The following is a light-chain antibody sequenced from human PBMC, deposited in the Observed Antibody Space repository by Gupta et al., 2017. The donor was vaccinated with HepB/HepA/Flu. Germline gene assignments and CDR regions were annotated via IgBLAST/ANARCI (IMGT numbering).Light chain of an antibody. CDR3: PQGDRAPHT. Sequence: DSQMTPSPSSLSASVGDRVTITCRASQTISSYLNWYQQKAGKAPKRRIYAASNLQDVVPARFSGRGSGTEFTLTISRLQTDDFATYDWPQGDRAPHTFGRGTRLEMK. J-gene: IGKJ5*01. V-gene: IGKV1-39*01. CDR2: AAS. CDR1: QTISSY.